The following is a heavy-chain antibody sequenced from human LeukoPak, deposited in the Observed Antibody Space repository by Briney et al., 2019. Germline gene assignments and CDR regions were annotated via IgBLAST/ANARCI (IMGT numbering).Heavy chain of an antibody. J-gene: IGHJ5*02. V-gene: IGHV1-69*04. CDR2: IIPILGIA. CDR3: ARDLEYDSSGTNWFDP. CDR1: GGTFSSYA. D-gene: IGHD3-22*01. Sequence: SVKVSCKASGGTFSSYAISWVRQAPGQGLEWMGRIIPILGIANCAQKFQGRVTITADKSTSTAYMELSSLRSEDTAVYYCARDLEYDSSGTNWFDPWGQGTLVTVSS.